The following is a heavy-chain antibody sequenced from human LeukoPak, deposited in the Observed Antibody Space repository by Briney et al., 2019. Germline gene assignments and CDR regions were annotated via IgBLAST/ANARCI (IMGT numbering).Heavy chain of an antibody. Sequence: GASVKVSCKASGGTFSSYAISWVRQALGQGLEWMGGIIPIFGTANYAQKFQGRVTITADESTSTAYMELSSLRSEDTAVYYCASTMIVGSHFDYWGQGTLVTVSS. CDR3: ASTMIVGSHFDY. V-gene: IGHV1-69*13. D-gene: IGHD3-22*01. CDR1: GGTFSSYA. J-gene: IGHJ4*02. CDR2: IIPIFGTA.